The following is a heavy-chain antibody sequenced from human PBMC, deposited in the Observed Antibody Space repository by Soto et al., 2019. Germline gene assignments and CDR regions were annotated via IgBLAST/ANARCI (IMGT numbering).Heavy chain of an antibody. CDR3: ARDPHKFWNSAFFAP. CDR2: VRAYNGQT. D-gene: IGHD3-3*01. Sequence: AVSVKVCCTASGDPFDTYGINWLRQAPGQRREWMGSVRAYNGQTDYEQNFQGRVTMATDTSTNTAYMKLSNLRSDDTAVYYCARDPHKFWNSAFFAPWRPGTLVTGSS. J-gene: IGHJ5*02. CDR1: GDPFDTYG. V-gene: IGHV1-18*01.